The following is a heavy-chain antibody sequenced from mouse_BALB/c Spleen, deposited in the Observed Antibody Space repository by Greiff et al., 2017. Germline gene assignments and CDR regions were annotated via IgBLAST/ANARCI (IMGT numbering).Heavy chain of an antibody. Sequence: VQLKESGAELVRPGALVKLSCKASGFNIKDYYMHWVKQRPEQGLEWIGWIDPENGNTIYDPKFQGKASITADTSSNTAYLQLSSLTSEDTAVYYGAANWDGGWFAYWGQGTLVTVSA. CDR3: AANWDGGWFAY. J-gene: IGHJ3*01. V-gene: IGHV14-1*02. D-gene: IGHD4-1*01. CDR1: GFNIKDYY. CDR2: IDPENGNT.